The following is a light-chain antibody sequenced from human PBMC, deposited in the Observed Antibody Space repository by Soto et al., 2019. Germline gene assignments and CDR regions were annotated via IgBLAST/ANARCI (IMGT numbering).Light chain of an antibody. J-gene: IGLJ2*01. Sequence: QSALTQPPSASGSPGQSVTISCTGTSSDVGGYNYVSWYQHHPGKAPRLMVYEVSKRPSGVPDRFSGSKSGNTASLTISGLQTEDEAAYYCTSYAGSLPVVFGGGTKVTVL. CDR3: TSYAGSLPVV. CDR1: SSDVGGYNY. V-gene: IGLV2-8*01. CDR2: EVS.